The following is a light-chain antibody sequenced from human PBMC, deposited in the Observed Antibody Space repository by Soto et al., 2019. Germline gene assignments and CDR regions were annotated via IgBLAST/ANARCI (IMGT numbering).Light chain of an antibody. Sequence: VLTQSRATLSLSPGERSTVSRRASQSVSSYLAWYQQKPGQAPRLLIYDASNRATGIPDRFSGSGSGTDFTLTIIRLEPEDFAVYHCKQYSVSPYTFGQGTKVDI. V-gene: IGKV3-20*01. J-gene: IGKJ2*01. CDR3: KQYSVSPYT. CDR1: QSVSSY. CDR2: DAS.